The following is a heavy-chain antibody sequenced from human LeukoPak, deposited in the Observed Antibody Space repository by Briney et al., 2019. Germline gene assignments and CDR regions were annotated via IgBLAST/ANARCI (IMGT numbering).Heavy chain of an antibody. CDR1: GFSFSSYG. Sequence: PGGSLRLSCAASGFSFSSYGMHWVRQAPGKGLEWVAVTWYDGSNKYYADSVEGRFTISRDNSKNTLYLQMNILRAEDTAVYYCAKEYYYGSGSYYTKPYFFDYWGQGTLVTVSS. CDR3: AKEYYYGSGSYYTKPYFFDY. V-gene: IGHV3-33*06. CDR2: TWYDGSNK. D-gene: IGHD3-10*01. J-gene: IGHJ4*02.